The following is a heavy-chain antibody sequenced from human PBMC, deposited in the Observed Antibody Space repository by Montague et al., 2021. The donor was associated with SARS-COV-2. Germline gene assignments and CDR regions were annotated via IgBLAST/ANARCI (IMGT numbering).Heavy chain of an antibody. CDR2: TSYSGST. D-gene: IGHD4/OR15-4a*01. Sequence: SETLSLTCTVSDGSISRYYWSWIRQPPGKGLECIGYTSYSGSTNYNPSLKSRVTISVDTSKNQFSLRLSSVTAADTAVYYCARHAENEDTRSWDYGIDYWGQGTLVTVSS. J-gene: IGHJ4*02. V-gene: IGHV4-59*08. CDR3: ARHAENEDTRSWDYGIDY. CDR1: DGSISRYY.